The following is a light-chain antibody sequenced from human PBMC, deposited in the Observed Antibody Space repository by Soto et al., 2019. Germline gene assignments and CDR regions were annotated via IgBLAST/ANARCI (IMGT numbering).Light chain of an antibody. CDR2: AAS. J-gene: IGKJ4*01. CDR3: QQGIHFPLA. Sequence: DIQMTQSPSSVSASVGDRVTIACRASEGIDSWLAWYQQKPGEAPKLLISAASTLQSVVPTRVSGSGFGTDFTLTITSLQPADSATYYCQQGIHFPLAFGGGTKVEIK. CDR1: EGIDSW. V-gene: IGKV1-12*01.